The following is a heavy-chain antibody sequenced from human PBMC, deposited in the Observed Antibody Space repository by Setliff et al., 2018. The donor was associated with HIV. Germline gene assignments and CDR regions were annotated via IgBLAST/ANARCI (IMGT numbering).Heavy chain of an antibody. Sequence: PSETLFLTCAVYGGSFSGYYWTWIRQPPGRGLEWIGEIIHSGGTNYNRSLKSRVTIPVDTSKNQFSLNLSSVTAADTAVYYCARGGLGVVGAIDYWSQGTLVTVS. V-gene: IGHV4-34*01. CDR1: GGSFSGYY. CDR2: IIHSGGT. D-gene: IGHD2-15*01. CDR3: ARGGLGVVGAIDY. J-gene: IGHJ4*02.